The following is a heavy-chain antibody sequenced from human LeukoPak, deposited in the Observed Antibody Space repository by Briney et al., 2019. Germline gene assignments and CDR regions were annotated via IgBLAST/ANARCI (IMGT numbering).Heavy chain of an antibody. D-gene: IGHD6-19*01. CDR1: GGSISSYY. CDR3: ARVAVAGAYYYGMDV. Sequence: SQTLSLTCTVSGGSISSYYRSWIRQLPGKGLEWIGYIYYSGSSNYNASLKSRVTISVETSKNQFSLKLSSVTAADTAVYYRARVAVAGAYYYGMDVWGQGTTVTVSS. CDR2: IYYSGSS. V-gene: IGHV4-59*01. J-gene: IGHJ6*02.